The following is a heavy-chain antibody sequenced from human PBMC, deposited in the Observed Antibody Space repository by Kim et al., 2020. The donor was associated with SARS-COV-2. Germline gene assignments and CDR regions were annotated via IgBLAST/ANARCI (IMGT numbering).Heavy chain of an antibody. Sequence: KGRFTISRDNAKNSLYLQMNSLRAEDTALYYCAKDVGATTEIYYYYGMDVWGQGTTVTVSS. J-gene: IGHJ6*02. D-gene: IGHD1-26*01. V-gene: IGHV3-9*01. CDR3: AKDVGATTEIYYYYGMDV.